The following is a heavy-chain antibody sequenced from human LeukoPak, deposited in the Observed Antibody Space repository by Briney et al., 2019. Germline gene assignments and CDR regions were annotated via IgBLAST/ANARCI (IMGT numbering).Heavy chain of an antibody. Sequence: GSVKVSCKASGYTFPNYDINWVRQATGQGLEWMGWMNPDIGNTAYVQKFQGRVTMTRNTSISTAYMELSSLRSEDTAVYYCARSLSLVRGVIHYFDNWGQGTLVTVSS. J-gene: IGHJ4*02. V-gene: IGHV1-8*01. CDR1: GYTFPNYD. CDR3: ARSLSLVRGVIHYFDN. CDR2: MNPDIGNT. D-gene: IGHD3-10*01.